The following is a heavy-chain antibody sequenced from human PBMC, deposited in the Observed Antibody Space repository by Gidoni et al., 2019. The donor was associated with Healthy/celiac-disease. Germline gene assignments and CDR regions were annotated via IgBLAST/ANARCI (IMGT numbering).Heavy chain of an antibody. D-gene: IGHD6-13*01. V-gene: IGHV1-2*02. CDR2: INPNRGGT. J-gene: IGHJ5*02. CDR1: GYTFTGYY. Sequence: QVQLVQSGAEVKKPGASVKVSCKASGYTFTGYYMHWVRQAPGQGLEWMGWINPNRGGTNYAQKFQGRVTMTRDTSISTAYMELSRLRSDDTAVYYCARDRIAAAGINWFDPWGQGTLVTVSS. CDR3: ARDRIAAAGINWFDP.